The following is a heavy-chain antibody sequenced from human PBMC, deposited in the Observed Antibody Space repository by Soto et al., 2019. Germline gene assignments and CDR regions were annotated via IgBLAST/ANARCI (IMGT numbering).Heavy chain of an antibody. Sequence: LSLTCTVSGGSISSSSYYWGWIRQPPGVGLEWIGGIYSSGSTYYNPSLTSRVTISVDTSKNQFSLKLSSVTAADTAVYYCARAQAICSGGSCCSGVFHYWGQGTLVTVST. J-gene: IGHJ4*02. V-gene: IGHV4-39*01. D-gene: IGHD2-15*01. CDR1: GGSISSSSYY. CDR2: IYSSGST. CDR3: ARAQAICSGGSCCSGVFHY.